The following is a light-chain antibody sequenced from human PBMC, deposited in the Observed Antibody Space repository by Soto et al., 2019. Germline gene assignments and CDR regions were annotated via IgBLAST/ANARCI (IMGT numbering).Light chain of an antibody. CDR1: QNVRNNY. V-gene: IGKV3D-20*01. CDR2: EAS. CDR3: QQYGSSSIT. Sequence: EIVLTQSPATLSLSPGERATLSCGASQNVRNNYLAWYQQRPGLAPRLLIFEASTRATGIPDRFRGSGSGTDFTLTISRLEPEDFVVYYCQQYGSSSITFGQGTRLEIK. J-gene: IGKJ5*01.